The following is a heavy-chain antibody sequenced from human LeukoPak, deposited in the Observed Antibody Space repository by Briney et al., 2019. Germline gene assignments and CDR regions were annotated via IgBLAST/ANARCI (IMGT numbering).Heavy chain of an antibody. D-gene: IGHD3-10*01. J-gene: IGHJ4*02. CDR2: ISGYNGHT. CDR1: GYTFSRYG. CDR3: ARGQTNRLLWVGELVSNINPFDY. V-gene: IGHV1-18*01. Sequence: GTSVKVSCKASGYTFSRYGISWVRQAPGQGLEWMGWISGYNGHTKYAQKVQSRVTMSTDTSTSTVYMELRSLISDDTGVYYCARGQTNRLLWVGELVSNINPFDYWGQGTLVTVSS.